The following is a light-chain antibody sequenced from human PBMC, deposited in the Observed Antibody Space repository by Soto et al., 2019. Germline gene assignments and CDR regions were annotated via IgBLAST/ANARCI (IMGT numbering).Light chain of an antibody. CDR2: DAS. CDR3: QQSYSTLT. V-gene: IGKV1-5*01. CDR1: QSISSW. Sequence: DVQMTQSPSTLSASVGYRLTITCRASQSISSWSAWYQQKPRKAPKLLIYDASSLESGVPSRLSGSGSGTDFTLTISSLQPEDSATYYCQQSYSTLTFGQGTRLEIK. J-gene: IGKJ5*01.